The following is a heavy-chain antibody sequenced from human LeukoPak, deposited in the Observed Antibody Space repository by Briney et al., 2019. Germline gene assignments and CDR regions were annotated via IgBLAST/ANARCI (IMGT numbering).Heavy chain of an antibody. CDR2: LYSGGGT. J-gene: IGHJ4*02. CDR3: AAGSSGVFDY. Sequence: WGSLRLSCAASGFTVSSNYMYWVRQAPGRGLEWVSVLYSGGGTYYADSVKGRFTISRDNSKNRLYLQMNNLRAEDTAVYYCAAGSSGVFDYWGLGTLVTVSS. V-gene: IGHV3-53*01. D-gene: IGHD3-22*01. CDR1: GFTVSSNY.